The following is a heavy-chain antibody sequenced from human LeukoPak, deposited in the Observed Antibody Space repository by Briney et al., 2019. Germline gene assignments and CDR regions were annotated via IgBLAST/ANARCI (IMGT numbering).Heavy chain of an antibody. Sequence: ASVKVSCKASGYTFTSYDINWVRQATGQGLEWMGWMNPNSGNTGYAQKFQGRVTMTRNTSISTAYMELSSLRSEDTAVYYCARGLRDSSGYYFGHYYYYMDVWGKGTTVTVSS. CDR1: GYTFTSYD. D-gene: IGHD3-22*01. CDR2: MNPNSGNT. J-gene: IGHJ6*03. CDR3: ARGLRDSSGYYFGHYYYYMDV. V-gene: IGHV1-8*01.